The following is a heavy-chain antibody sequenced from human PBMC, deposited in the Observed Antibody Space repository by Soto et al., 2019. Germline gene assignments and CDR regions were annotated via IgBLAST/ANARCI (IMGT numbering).Heavy chain of an antibody. D-gene: IGHD6-6*01. Sequence: PGGSLRLSCAASGFTFSNAWMNWGRQAPGKGLEWVGRIKSKTDGGTTDYAAPVKGRFTISRDDSKNTLYLQMNSLKTEDTAVYYCTTGSTSLGSTYHYYGLDFWGQGTTVLVSS. CDR3: TTGSTSLGSTYHYYGLDF. J-gene: IGHJ6*02. CDR1: GFTFSNAW. CDR2: IKSKTDGGTT. V-gene: IGHV3-15*07.